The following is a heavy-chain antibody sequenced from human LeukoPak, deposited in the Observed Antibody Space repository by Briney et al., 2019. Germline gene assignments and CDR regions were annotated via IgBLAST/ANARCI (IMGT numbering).Heavy chain of an antibody. CDR3: AKDEALVGNWNYGGY. CDR1: GFTFSTFA. D-gene: IGHD1-7*01. Sequence: GGSLRLSCAASGFTFSTFAMNWVRQAPGKGLEWVSAISGSGDSTYFGDSVKGRFTISRDNSKNTLYLQMNSLRAEDTAVYYCAKDEALVGNWNYGGYWGQGTLVTVSS. J-gene: IGHJ4*02. CDR2: ISGSGDST. V-gene: IGHV3-23*01.